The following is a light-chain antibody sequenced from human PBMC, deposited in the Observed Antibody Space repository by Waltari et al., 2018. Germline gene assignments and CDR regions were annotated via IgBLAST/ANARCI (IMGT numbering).Light chain of an antibody. CDR1: QSLSSD. CDR2: DAS. Sequence: EIVMTQSPDTLSVSPGERATLPCRASQSLSSDLAWYQQRPGQAPRLLMSDASTRASGIPARFSGSGSGTEFTLTISSMQSEDFAVYYCQQYDTWPPTFGQGTKVEV. V-gene: IGKV3-15*01. CDR3: QQYDTWPPT. J-gene: IGKJ1*01.